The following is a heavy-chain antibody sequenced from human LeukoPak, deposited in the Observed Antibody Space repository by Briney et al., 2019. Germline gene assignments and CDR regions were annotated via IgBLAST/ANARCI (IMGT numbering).Heavy chain of an antibody. Sequence: SETLSLSCVVYGVSVSGYYWSWIRQPPGKGLEWIGEINHSGTTNYNPSLKSRVTTSVDTSKNQFSLKLTSVTAADTAVYYCARGGLANYFDYWGQGTLVPVSS. J-gene: IGHJ4*02. CDR1: GVSVSGYY. CDR2: INHSGTT. D-gene: IGHD3/OR15-3a*01. V-gene: IGHV4-34*01. CDR3: ARGGLANYFDY.